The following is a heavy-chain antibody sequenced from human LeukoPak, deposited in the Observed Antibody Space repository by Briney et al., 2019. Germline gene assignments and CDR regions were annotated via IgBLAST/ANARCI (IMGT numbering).Heavy chain of an antibody. V-gene: IGHV4-59*01. CDR3: ARVPYDILTGYYNGIDY. D-gene: IGHD3-9*01. Sequence: SETLPLTCTVSGGSISSYYWSWIRQPPGKGLEWIGYIYYSGSTNYNPSLKSRVTISVDTSKNQFSLKLSSVTAADTAVYYCARVPYDILTGYYNGIDYWGQGTLVTVSS. J-gene: IGHJ4*02. CDR1: GGSISSYY. CDR2: IYYSGST.